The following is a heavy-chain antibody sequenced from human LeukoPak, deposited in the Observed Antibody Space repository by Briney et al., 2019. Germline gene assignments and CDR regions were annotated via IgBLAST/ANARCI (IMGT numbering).Heavy chain of an antibody. Sequence: PGGSLRLPCAASGFTFSDYYMSWIRQAPGKGLEWVSYISSSGSTIYYADSVKGRFTISRDNAKNSLYLQMNSLRAEDTAVYYCARDHYYDSSGYYLFYWGQGTLVTVSS. V-gene: IGHV3-11*04. CDR3: ARDHYYDSSGYYLFY. J-gene: IGHJ4*02. CDR2: ISSSGSTI. D-gene: IGHD3-22*01. CDR1: GFTFSDYY.